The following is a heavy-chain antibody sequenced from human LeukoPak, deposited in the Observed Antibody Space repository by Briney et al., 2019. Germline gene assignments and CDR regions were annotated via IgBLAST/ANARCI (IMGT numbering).Heavy chain of an antibody. D-gene: IGHD1-26*01. CDR2: IRGSGGST. V-gene: IGHV3-23*01. Sequence: GGSLRLSCAASGLTFSSYAMSWVRQAPGKGLEWVSAIRGSGGSTYYADSVKGRFTISRDNSKNTLYLQMNSLRAEDTAVYYCAKDLLVRVGATPFDYWGQGTLVTVSS. CDR3: AKDLLVRVGATPFDY. J-gene: IGHJ4*02. CDR1: GLTFSSYA.